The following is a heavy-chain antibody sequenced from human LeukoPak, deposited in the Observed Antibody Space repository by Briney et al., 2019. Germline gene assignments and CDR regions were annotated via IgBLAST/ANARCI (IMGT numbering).Heavy chain of an antibody. V-gene: IGHV1-69*04. CDR2: IIPILGRA. J-gene: IGHJ4*02. Sequence: SVKVSCKASGDTFSNYGISWVRQAPGQGLEWMGRIIPILGRAKSAQKFQDRVTITADKSTSSAYMELNSLRSEDTAVYFCARETILSAGQIDFRGRGTLVTVSS. CDR1: GDTFSNYG. CDR3: ARETILSAGQIDF. D-gene: IGHD6-13*01.